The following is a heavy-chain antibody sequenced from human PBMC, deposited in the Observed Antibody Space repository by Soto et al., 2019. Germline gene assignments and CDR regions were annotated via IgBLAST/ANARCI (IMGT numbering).Heavy chain of an antibody. D-gene: IGHD1-7*01. CDR2: IYYSGRT. CDR1: GDSISSSSFY. J-gene: IGHJ4*02. CDR3: ARRYGTTFDY. Sequence: SETLSLTCTVSGDSISSSSFYWGWIRQPPGKGLEWIGSIYYSGRTYYNPSLKSRVTISVDTSKNQFSLKLSSVTAADTAVYYCARRYGTTFDYWGQGTLVTVSS. V-gene: IGHV4-39*01.